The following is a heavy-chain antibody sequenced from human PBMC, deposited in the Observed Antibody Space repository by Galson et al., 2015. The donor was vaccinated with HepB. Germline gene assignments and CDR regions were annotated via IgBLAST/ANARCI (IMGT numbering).Heavy chain of an antibody. CDR2: IWYDGSNK. Sequence: SLRLSCAASGFTFSSYGMHWVRQAPSKGLEWVAVIWYDGSNKYYADSVKGRFTISRDNSKNTLYLQMNSLRAEDTAVYYCARDFSGYSRPFDIWGQGTMATVSS. CDR3: ARDFSGYSRPFDI. V-gene: IGHV3-33*08. D-gene: IGHD6-13*01. CDR1: GFTFSSYG. J-gene: IGHJ3*02.